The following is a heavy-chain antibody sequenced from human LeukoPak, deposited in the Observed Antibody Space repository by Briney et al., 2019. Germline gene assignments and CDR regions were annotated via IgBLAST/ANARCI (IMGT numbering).Heavy chain of an antibody. V-gene: IGHV1-2*02. CDR1: GYTFTDYY. J-gene: IGHJ6*03. D-gene: IGHD6-13*01. CDR2: VNPDTGDA. CDR3: ARGTEAAGTMGV. Sequence: GASVKVSCKASGYTFTDYYIHWVRQAPGRGLEWIGWVNPDTGDANYGQKFKGRVTMTRDTSVTSAYMELKSLRSDDTAVYYCARGTEAAGTMGVWGKGTTVTISS.